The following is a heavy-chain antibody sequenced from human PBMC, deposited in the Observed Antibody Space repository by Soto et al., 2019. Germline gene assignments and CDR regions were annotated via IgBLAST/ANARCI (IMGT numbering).Heavy chain of an antibody. V-gene: IGHV4-59*11. CDR3: ARLQYTVVTALDI. D-gene: IGHD2-15*01. CDR1: GVSIGSHF. CDR2: IYHTVNT. Sequence: SETLSLTCTVSGVSIGSHFWSWIRQAPGKGPELVGYIYHTVNTKYNPALKSRVTISRDTSKNQLSLQLSSVTAADTAVYYCARLQYTVVTALDIWGRGTMVTVSS. J-gene: IGHJ3*02.